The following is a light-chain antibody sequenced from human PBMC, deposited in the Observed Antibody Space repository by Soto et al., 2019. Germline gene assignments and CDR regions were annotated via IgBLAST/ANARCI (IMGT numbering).Light chain of an antibody. J-gene: IGLJ1*01. V-gene: IGLV2-14*01. Sequence: QSALTQPASVSGSPGQSITISCTGTSSDVGNYNYVSWYQQYPGRVPKLLIYMVTSRPSGVSYRFSGSKSGNSASLTISGLQAEDEADYYCSSYASSSSYVFGGGTKVTVL. CDR2: MVT. CDR1: SSDVGNYNY. CDR3: SSYASSSSYV.